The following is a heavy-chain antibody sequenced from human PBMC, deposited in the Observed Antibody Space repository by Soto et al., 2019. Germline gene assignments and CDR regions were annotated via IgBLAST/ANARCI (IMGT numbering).Heavy chain of an antibody. V-gene: IGHV4-39*01. CDR2: IFYSGST. CDR1: GGSISTSRSY. J-gene: IGHJ5*02. CDR3: ARQPTTGDTDLWFDP. D-gene: IGHD2-21*01. Sequence: PSETLSLTCSVSGGSISTSRSYWAWIRQPPGKGLEWLANIFYSGSTFYNPSLASRVSVSVDTSKNEFSLKLGSVTAADTAVYYCARQPTTGDTDLWFDPWGQGTLVTVPQ.